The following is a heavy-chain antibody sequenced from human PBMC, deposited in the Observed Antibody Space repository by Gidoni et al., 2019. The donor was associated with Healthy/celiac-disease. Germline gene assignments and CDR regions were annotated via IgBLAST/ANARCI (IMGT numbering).Heavy chain of an antibody. CDR2: IKSKTDGGTT. Sequence: EVQLVESGGGLVKPGGSLILSCAASGFPFSNAWMNWVRQAPGKGLEWVGRIKSKTDGGTTDYAAPVKGRFTISRDDSKNTLYLQMNSLKTEDTAVYYCTTDLFGTDTAMNYWGQGTLVTVSS. J-gene: IGHJ4*02. CDR1: GFPFSNAW. V-gene: IGHV3-15*07. CDR3: TTDLFGTDTAMNY. D-gene: IGHD5-18*01.